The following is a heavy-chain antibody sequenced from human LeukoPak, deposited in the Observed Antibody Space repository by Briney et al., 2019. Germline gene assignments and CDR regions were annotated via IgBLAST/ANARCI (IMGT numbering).Heavy chain of an antibody. V-gene: IGHV3-30*02. D-gene: IGHD3-10*01. CDR3: AKDLMRDRWFGES. CDR2: VRFDGNEK. J-gene: IGHJ1*01. Sequence: GGSLRLSCAASGFTFSYYGMHWVRQAPGKGLEWVGFVRFDGNEKYYADSVKGRFTISRDTSGNTLYLQMNSLRAEDTAVYYCAKDLMRDRWFGESWGQGTLVTVSS. CDR1: GFTFSYYG.